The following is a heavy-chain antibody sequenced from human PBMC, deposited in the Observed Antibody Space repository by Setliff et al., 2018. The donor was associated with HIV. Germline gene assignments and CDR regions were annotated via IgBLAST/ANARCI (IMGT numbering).Heavy chain of an antibody. V-gene: IGHV4-59*01. D-gene: IGHD2-2*01. CDR2: IYYSGST. CDR3: ARGRRSTSSYYYYYYMDV. J-gene: IGHJ6*03. Sequence: SETLSLTCTVSGGSISSYYWSWIRQPPGKGLEWIGYIYYSGSTNYNPSLKSRATISVDTSKNQFSLKLSSVTAADTAVYYCARGRRSTSSYYYYYYMDVWGKGTTVTVS. CDR1: GGSISSYY.